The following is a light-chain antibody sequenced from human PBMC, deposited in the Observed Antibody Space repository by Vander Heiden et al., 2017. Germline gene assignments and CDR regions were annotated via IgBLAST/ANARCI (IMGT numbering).Light chain of an antibody. J-gene: IGKJ1*01. Sequence: DIVFTQSPATLSLSPGERATLSCMASQSVSSYLAWYQQKPGQAPRLLIYDASTRATGIPARFSGSGSGTDFTLTISSLEPEDLAVYYCQQRSNWLWTFGQGTKVEIK. CDR1: QSVSSY. V-gene: IGKV3-11*01. CDR2: DAS. CDR3: QQRSNWLWT.